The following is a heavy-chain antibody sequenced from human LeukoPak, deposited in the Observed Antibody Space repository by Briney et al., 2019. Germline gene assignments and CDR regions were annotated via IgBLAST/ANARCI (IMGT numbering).Heavy chain of an antibody. Sequence: GRSLRLSCAASGFTFSSFEMSWVRQAPGTGLEWISYTSSSGSTMYYADSVKGHFTTSRDNVKNSLYLQMNSLRAEDTAVYYCARGMRLVRGLMFDYWGQGTLVTVSS. V-gene: IGHV3-48*03. CDR2: TSSSGSTM. J-gene: IGHJ4*02. CDR1: GFTFSSFE. CDR3: ARGMRLVRGLMFDY. D-gene: IGHD3-10*01.